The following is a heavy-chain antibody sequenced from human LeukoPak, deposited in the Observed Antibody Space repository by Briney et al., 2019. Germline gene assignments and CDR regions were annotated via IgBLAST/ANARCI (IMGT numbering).Heavy chain of an antibody. D-gene: IGHD3-10*01. CDR2: ISAYNGNT. V-gene: IGHV1-18*01. CDR3: ARDPLWFGELHSSHYYGMDV. Sequence: ASAKVSCKASGYTFTSYGISWVRQAPGQGLEWMGWISAYNGNTNYAQKLQGRVTMTTDTSTSTAYMELRSLRSDDTAVYYCARDPLWFGELHSSHYYGMDVWGQGTTVTVSS. CDR1: GYTFTSYG. J-gene: IGHJ6*02.